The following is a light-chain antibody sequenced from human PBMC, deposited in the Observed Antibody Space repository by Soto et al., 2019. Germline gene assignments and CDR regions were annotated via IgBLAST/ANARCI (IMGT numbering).Light chain of an antibody. CDR2: EAS. V-gene: IGKV1-5*01. J-gene: IGKJ2*01. CDR1: QRFNSW. Sequence: DIEMTQSPPTLSASVGDRVSITCRASQRFNSWLAWYQQKPGKAPKLLSYEASNLENGALSRFRSSGSGTAFQLTISILQPDYFATYYFQQYGSYPYTFGQGTKVEIK. CDR3: QQYGSYPYT.